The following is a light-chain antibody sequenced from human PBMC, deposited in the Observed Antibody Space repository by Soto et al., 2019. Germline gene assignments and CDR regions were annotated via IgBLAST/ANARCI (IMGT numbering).Light chain of an antibody. CDR1: SSDVGNSNG. CDR2: DVN. Sequence: QSALTQPPSVSGSPGQSVAISCTGTSSDVGNSNGVSWYHQPPGTASKLMIYDVNNRPSGVPGRFSGSKSGNMASLTISGLQAEDEGDYYCSSYTSSSTYVFGTGTKLTVL. V-gene: IGLV2-18*02. J-gene: IGLJ1*01. CDR3: SSYTSSSTYV.